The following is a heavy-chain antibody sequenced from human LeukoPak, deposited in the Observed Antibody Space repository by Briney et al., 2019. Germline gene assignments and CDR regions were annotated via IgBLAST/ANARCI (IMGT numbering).Heavy chain of an antibody. CDR3: AKDKGDILTGSPPGDY. CDR1: GFTFDDYA. J-gene: IGHJ4*02. CDR2: ISWSSGSI. V-gene: IGHV3-9*01. Sequence: GGSLRLSCAASGFTFDDYAMHWVRQTPGKGLEWVSGISWSSGSIGYADSVKGRFTISRDNAKNSLYLQMNSLRAEDTALYYCAKDKGDILTGSPPGDYWGQGTLVTVSS. D-gene: IGHD3-9*01.